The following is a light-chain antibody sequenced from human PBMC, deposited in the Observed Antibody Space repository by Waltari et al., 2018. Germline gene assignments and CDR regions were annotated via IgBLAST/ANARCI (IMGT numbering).Light chain of an antibody. Sequence: QSALTQPASVSGSPGQSTTVSCTGTRRDVGTYNLVSWYQQPPGKAPKLIIYGVNKRPSGSSDGFSGSKSGNTASRTISGLQAEDEADYYCCSSAGSSTYGVFGGGTKVTVL. CDR2: GVN. V-gene: IGLV2-23*02. CDR1: RRDVGTYNL. CDR3: CSSAGSSTYGV. J-gene: IGLJ3*02.